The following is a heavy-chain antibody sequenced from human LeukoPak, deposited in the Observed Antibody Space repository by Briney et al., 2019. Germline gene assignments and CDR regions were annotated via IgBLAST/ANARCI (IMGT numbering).Heavy chain of an antibody. CDR2: ISSSGTTI. CDR3: ARVGVVVAATGNLWFDP. D-gene: IGHD2-15*01. CDR1: GFTFSSYE. Sequence: GGSLRLCCAASGFTFSSYEMNWVRQAPGKGLEWVSYISSSGTTIYYADSVKGRFTISRDNAKNSLYLQMDSLRAEDTAVYYCARVGVVVAATGNLWFDPWGQGTLVTVSS. J-gene: IGHJ5*02. V-gene: IGHV3-48*03.